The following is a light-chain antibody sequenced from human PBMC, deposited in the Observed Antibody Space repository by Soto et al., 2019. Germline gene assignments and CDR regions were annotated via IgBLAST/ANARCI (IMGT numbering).Light chain of an antibody. CDR1: QSVSSY. CDR2: DAS. Sequence: ENVLTQSPATLSLSPGERATLTCRASQSVSSYLAWYQQKPCQAPRLLIYDASNRATGVPVRFSGSGSGTEFTLTISSLEPEDFGIYYCQQRSNWPLTFGGGTKVEIK. CDR3: QQRSNWPLT. J-gene: IGKJ4*01. V-gene: IGKV3-11*01.